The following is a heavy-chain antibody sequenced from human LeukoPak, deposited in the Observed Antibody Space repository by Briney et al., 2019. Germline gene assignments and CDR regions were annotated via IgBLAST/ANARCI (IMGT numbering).Heavy chain of an antibody. Sequence: GGSLRLSCAASGFIFNNYHMNWVRQAPGKGLEWVSFISSSSDTIYYADSVKGRFAISRDNAKNSLYLQMNSLRAEDTAVYFCARRDDFDLWGQGTMVTVSS. J-gene: IGHJ3*01. V-gene: IGHV3-48*04. CDR3: ARRDDFDL. CDR2: ISSSSDTI. CDR1: GFIFNNYH.